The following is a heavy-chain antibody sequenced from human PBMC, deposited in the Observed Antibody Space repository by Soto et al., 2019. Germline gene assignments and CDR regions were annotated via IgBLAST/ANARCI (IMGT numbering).Heavy chain of an antibody. CDR3: ARDYYGMDV. CDR1: GGSITSDGYS. J-gene: IGHJ6*02. V-gene: IGHV4-30-2*06. Sequence: SETLSLTCTVSGGSITSDGYSWTWIRQSPGKGLEWIGYTYQSGSAYYNPSLKSRVTISVDRSKNQFSLNLTSVTAADTAVYYCARDYYGMDVWGQGTTVTVSS. CDR2: TYQSGSA.